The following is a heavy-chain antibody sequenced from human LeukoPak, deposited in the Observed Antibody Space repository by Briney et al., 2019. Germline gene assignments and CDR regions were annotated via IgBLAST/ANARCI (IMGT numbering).Heavy chain of an antibody. CDR1: GFAFSSYN. D-gene: IGHD3-22*01. CDR3: AKSSYYDSSGYYREYYFDH. J-gene: IGHJ4*02. Sequence: GGSLRLSCAASGFAFSSYNMNWVRQAPGKGLEWVSSISGGGGSTNSADSVRGRFTISRDNSKNTLYLQMNRLRAEDTAVYYCAKSSYYDSSGYYREYYFDHWGRGTLVTVSS. CDR2: ISGGGGST. V-gene: IGHV3-23*01.